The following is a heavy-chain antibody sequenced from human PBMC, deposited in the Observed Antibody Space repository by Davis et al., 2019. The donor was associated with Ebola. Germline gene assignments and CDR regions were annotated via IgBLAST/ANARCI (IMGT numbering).Heavy chain of an antibody. CDR1: GFTFSSYW. J-gene: IGHJ3*02. CDR2: IRSKANSYAT. D-gene: IGHD1-14*01. CDR3: SVTVAAFDI. Sequence: GESLKISCAASGFTFSSYWMHWVRQASGKGLEWVGRIRSKANSYATAYAASVKGRFTISRDDSKNTAYLQMNSLKPEDTAVYYCSVTVAAFDIWGQGTMVTVSS. V-gene: IGHV3-73*01.